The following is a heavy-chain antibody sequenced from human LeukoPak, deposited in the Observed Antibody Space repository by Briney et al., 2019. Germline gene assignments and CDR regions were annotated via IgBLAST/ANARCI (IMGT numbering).Heavy chain of an antibody. CDR2: IYYSGST. CDR1: GGSISSSSYY. D-gene: IGHD3-9*01. CDR3: ARLRILSLRYFDWLPKKPDAFDI. V-gene: IGHV4-39*07. Sequence: PSETLSLTCTVSGGSISSSSYYWGWIRQPPGKGLEWIGSIYYSGSTYYNPSLKSRVTISVDTSKNQFSLKLSSVTAADTAVYYCARLRILSLRYFDWLPKKPDAFDIWGQGTMVTVSS. J-gene: IGHJ3*02.